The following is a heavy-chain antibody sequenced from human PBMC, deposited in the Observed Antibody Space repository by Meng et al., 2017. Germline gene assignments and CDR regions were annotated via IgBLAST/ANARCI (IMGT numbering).Heavy chain of an antibody. J-gene: IGHJ4*02. CDR2: ISSSGSTI. D-gene: IGHD1-26*01. V-gene: IGHV3-11*04. CDR1: GVTLSAYL. CDR3: GTGGDYYSFHY. Sequence: QVQLVESGGVLVTARGPLVLTCESSGVTLSAYLMSWIRQAPEKGLEWVSDISSSGSTIYYADSVKGRFTISRDNAKNTLYLQMNSLRGEDTAVYYCGTGGDYYSFHYWGQGTLVTVSS.